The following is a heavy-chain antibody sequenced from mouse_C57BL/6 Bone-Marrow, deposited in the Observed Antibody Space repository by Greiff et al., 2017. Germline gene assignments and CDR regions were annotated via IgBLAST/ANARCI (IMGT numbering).Heavy chain of an antibody. CDR1: GYTFTSYW. D-gene: IGHD1-1*01. J-gene: IGHJ2*01. CDR3: AREGTTVVAGDFDY. CDR2: IDPSDSYP. Sequence: QVQLQQPGAELVKPGASVKLSCKASGYTFTSYWMQWVKQRPGQGLEWIGEIDPSDSYPNYNQKLKGKATLTVDTSSSTAYMQRSSLTSEDSAVYYCAREGTTVVAGDFDYWGQGTTLTVSS. V-gene: IGHV1-50*01.